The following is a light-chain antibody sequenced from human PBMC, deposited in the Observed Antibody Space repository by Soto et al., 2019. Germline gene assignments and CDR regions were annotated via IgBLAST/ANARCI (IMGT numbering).Light chain of an antibody. CDR2: GAS. CDR1: QSVSSSY. V-gene: IGKV3-20*01. J-gene: IGKJ1*01. CDR3: QHDGNSPRT. Sequence: EIVLTQSPGTLSLSPGERATLSCRASQSVSSSYLAWYQQKPGQAPRLLIYGASSRATGIPDRFSGSGSGTDVTLTISRVEPEDFALYYCQHDGNSPRTFAEGTKVEI.